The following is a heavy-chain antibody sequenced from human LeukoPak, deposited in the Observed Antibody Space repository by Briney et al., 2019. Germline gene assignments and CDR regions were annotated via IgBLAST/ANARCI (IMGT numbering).Heavy chain of an antibody. J-gene: IGHJ4*02. D-gene: IGHD2-15*01. Sequence: GESLKISCKASGYSFTTYWIGWVRQMPGKGLEWMGVIYPGDSDTRYSPSFQGQVTISADKSISTAYLQWSTLTASYTAIYYCETYSHQLTRIDSWGQGTLVTVSS. V-gene: IGHV5-51*01. CDR3: ETYSHQLTRIDS. CDR2: IYPGDSDT. CDR1: GYSFTTYW.